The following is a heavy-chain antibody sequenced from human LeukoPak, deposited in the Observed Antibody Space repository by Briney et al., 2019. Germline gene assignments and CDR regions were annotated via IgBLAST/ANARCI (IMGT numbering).Heavy chain of an antibody. CDR2: ISSSGSTI. CDR1: GFTFSSYE. V-gene: IGHV3-48*03. CDR3: AISTPELPGYFFDH. D-gene: IGHD3-10*01. Sequence: GGSLRLSCAASGFTFSSYEMNWVRQAPGKGLEWVSYISSSGSTIYYADSVKGRFTISRDNAKNSLYLQMNSLRAEDTAVYYCAISTPELPGYFFDHWGQGTLVTVSS. J-gene: IGHJ4*02.